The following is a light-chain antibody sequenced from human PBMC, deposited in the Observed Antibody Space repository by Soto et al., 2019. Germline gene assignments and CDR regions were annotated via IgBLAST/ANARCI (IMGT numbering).Light chain of an antibody. CDR3: QQYDNWPPLT. J-gene: IGKJ4*01. CDR1: QSVSSN. Sequence: EIVMTQSPAILSLSPGEGATLSCRASQSVSSNLAWYQQRPGQSPRLLIFGASTRATGVPARFSGGGSGTFFTLTIISLQSEDFAVYYCQQYDNWPPLTFGGGTKVEMK. CDR2: GAS. V-gene: IGKV3-15*01.